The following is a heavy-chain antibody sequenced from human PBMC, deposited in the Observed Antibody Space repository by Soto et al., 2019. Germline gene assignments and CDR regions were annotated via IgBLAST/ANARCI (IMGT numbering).Heavy chain of an antibody. CDR3: ARDRKHCSGGSCYSDYYYYYMDV. J-gene: IGHJ6*03. V-gene: IGHV1-18*01. CDR2: ISAYNGNT. CDR1: GYTVTSYG. D-gene: IGHD2-15*01. Sequence: QVPLVQSGAEVKKPGASVKVSCKASGYTVTSYGISWVRQAPGQGLEWMGWISAYNGNTNYAQKLQGRVTMTTDTSTSTAYMELRSLRSDDTAVYYCARDRKHCSGGSCYSDYYYYYMDVWGKGTTVTVSS.